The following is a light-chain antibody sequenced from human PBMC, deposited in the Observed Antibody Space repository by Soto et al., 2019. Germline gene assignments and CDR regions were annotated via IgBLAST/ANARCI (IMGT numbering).Light chain of an antibody. CDR1: SSDVGGYNY. CDR3: SSYTSSSTLGV. CDR2: DVT. V-gene: IGLV2-14*01. Sequence: QSALTQPASVSGSPGQSITISCTGTSSDVGGYNYVSWYQQHPGKAPKLMIYDVTNRPSGVSNRFSGSKSGNTASLTISGPQAKGAAGYYCSSYTSSSTLGVFGGGTKLTGL. J-gene: IGLJ3*02.